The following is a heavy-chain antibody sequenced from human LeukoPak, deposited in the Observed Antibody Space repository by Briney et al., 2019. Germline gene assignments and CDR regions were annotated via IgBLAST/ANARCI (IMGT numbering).Heavy chain of an antibody. D-gene: IGHD3-3*01. Sequence: GGSLRLSCAASGFTFSSYGMHWVRQAPGKGLEWVAVISYDGSNKYYADSVKGRFTISRDNSKNTLYLQMNSLRAEDTAVYYCAKDLERYDFWSGYYQGYWGQGTLVTASS. CDR2: ISYDGSNK. V-gene: IGHV3-30*18. CDR1: GFTFSSYG. J-gene: IGHJ4*02. CDR3: AKDLERYDFWSGYYQGY.